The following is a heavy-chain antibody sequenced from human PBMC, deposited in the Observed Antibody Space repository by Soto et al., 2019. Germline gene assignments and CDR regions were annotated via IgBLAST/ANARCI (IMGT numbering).Heavy chain of an antibody. CDR3: LTGTVQGY. CDR1: GFTFSNAW. Sequence: EVQLVESGGGLVKPGGSLRLSCAASGFTFSNAWMSWVRQAPGKGLEWVGRIKSKTDGGTTDYAAPMKGRFTISRDDSKHTLYLQMNSLKTADTAVYYFLTGTVQGYWGQGTLVTVSS. D-gene: IGHD1-20*01. CDR2: IKSKTDGGTT. V-gene: IGHV3-15*01. J-gene: IGHJ4*02.